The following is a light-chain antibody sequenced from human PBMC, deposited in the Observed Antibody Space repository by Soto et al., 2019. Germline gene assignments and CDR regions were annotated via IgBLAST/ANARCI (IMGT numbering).Light chain of an antibody. CDR1: QSLSSNF. J-gene: IGKJ5*01. CDR2: GAS. Sequence: EIVLTQSPGILSLSPGEGASLSCGASQSLSSNFLAWYQQKPGQAPRLLIYGASSRATGIPDRFSGTGSETDFTLTINRLEPEDFAVYYCQQYENSPITFGQGTRLEIK. V-gene: IGKV3-20*01. CDR3: QQYENSPIT.